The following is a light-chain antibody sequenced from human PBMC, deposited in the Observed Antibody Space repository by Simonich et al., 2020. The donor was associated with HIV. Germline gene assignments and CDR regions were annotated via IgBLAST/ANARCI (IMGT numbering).Light chain of an antibody. CDR1: QSILYNSKNKNY. CDR3: QQYYSTPPT. CDR2: WAS. V-gene: IGKV4-1*01. J-gene: IGKJ1*01. Sequence: DIVMTQSPDSLAVSLGERATINCKSSQSILYNSKNKNYLAWYQQKPGQPPKLLIYWASTRESVVPDRFSASGSGTDFTLTISSLQAEDVAVYYCQQYYSTPPTFGQGTKVEIK.